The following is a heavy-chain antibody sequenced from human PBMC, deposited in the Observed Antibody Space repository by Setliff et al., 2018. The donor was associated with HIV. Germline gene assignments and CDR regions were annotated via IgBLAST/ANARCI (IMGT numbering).Heavy chain of an antibody. D-gene: IGHD2-8*02. Sequence: ASVKVSCKASGYIFTSYGITWVRQAPGQGPEWMGWSTVYNGNTNYAQKFQGRVTMTMDTSTNIAYMELKSLRSDDTAVYYCARYAASGTGWFDPWGQGAKVTVSS. CDR2: STVYNGNT. CDR3: ARYAASGTGWFDP. CDR1: GYIFTSYG. V-gene: IGHV1-18*01. J-gene: IGHJ5*02.